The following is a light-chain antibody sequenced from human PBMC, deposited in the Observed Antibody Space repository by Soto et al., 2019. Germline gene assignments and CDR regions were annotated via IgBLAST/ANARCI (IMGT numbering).Light chain of an antibody. CDR3: QQYDDYSWT. CDR1: QSISTW. J-gene: IGKJ1*01. CDR2: DSS. V-gene: IGKV1-5*01. Sequence: DIQMTQSPSTLSASVGDRVTINCRASQSISTWLAWYQQKPGKAPKLLIYDSSSLESGVPSRFSGSGSGTEFTLTISSLQPDDFATYSCQQYDDYSWTFGQGTKVDIK.